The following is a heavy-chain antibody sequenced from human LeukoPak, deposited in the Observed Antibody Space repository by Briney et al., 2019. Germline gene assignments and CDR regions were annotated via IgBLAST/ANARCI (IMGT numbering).Heavy chain of an antibody. CDR2: IIPIFGTA. CDR1: GGTFSSYA. J-gene: IGHJ4*02. V-gene: IGHV1-69*06. Sequence: SVKVSCKASGGTFSSYAISWVRQAPGQGLEWMGGIIPIFGTANYAQKFQGRVTITADKSTSTAYMELSSLRSEDTAVYYCATLNRGDYVEYFDYWGQGTLVTVSS. D-gene: IGHD4-17*01. CDR3: ATLNRGDYVEYFDY.